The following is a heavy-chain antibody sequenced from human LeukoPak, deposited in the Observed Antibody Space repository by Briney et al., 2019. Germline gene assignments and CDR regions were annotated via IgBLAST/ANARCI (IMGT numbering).Heavy chain of an antibody. V-gene: IGHV1-2*02. CDR1: GGTFSSYA. CDR3: ARMGRDYYDSSGSLDAFDI. J-gene: IGHJ3*02. Sequence: ASVKVSCKASGGTFSSYAISWVRQAPGQGLEWMGWINPNSGGTNYAQKFQGRVTMTRDTSISTAYMELSRLRSDDTAVYYCARMGRDYYDSSGSLDAFDIWGQGTMVTVSS. CDR2: INPNSGGT. D-gene: IGHD3-22*01.